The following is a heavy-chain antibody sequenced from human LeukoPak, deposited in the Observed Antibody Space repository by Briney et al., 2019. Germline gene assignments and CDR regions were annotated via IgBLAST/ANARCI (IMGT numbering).Heavy chain of an antibody. Sequence: PGGSLRLSCAASGFTFSSYGMHWVRQAPGKGLEWVAVISYDGSNKYYADSVKGRFTISRDNSKNSLYLQMNSLRAEDTAVYYCARDNGGYSSGFFDYWGQGTLVTVSS. D-gene: IGHD6-19*01. J-gene: IGHJ4*02. CDR3: ARDNGGYSSGFFDY. V-gene: IGHV3-30*03. CDR1: GFTFSSYG. CDR2: ISYDGSNK.